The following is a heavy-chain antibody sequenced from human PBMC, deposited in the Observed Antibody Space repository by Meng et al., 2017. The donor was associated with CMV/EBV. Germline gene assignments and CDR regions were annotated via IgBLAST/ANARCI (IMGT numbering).Heavy chain of an antibody. D-gene: IGHD2-2*01. J-gene: IGHJ5*02. Sequence: SGPTLVKPTQTLTLTCTFSGFSLSTSGVGVGWIRQPPGKALEWLALIYWNDDKRYSPSLKSRLTITKYTSKNQVVLTMTNMDPVDTATYYCAHTQNPYYIVVVPAATYNWFDPWGQGTLVTVSS. CDR3: AHTQNPYYIVVVPAATYNWFDP. CDR1: GFSLSTSGVG. V-gene: IGHV2-5*01. CDR2: IYWNDDK.